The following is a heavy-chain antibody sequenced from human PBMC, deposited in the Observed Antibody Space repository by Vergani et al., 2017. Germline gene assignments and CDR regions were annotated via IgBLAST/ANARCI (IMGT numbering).Heavy chain of an antibody. CDR3: ARDRGDGYNSVADAFDI. Sequence: EVQLVESGGGLIQPGGSLRLSCAASGFTVSSNYMSWVRQAPGKGLEWVSVIYSGGSTYYADSVKGRFTISRDNSKNTLYLRMNSLRAEDTAVYYCARDRGDGYNSVADAFDIWGQGTMVTVSS. CDR2: IYSGGST. V-gene: IGHV3-53*01. D-gene: IGHD5-24*01. J-gene: IGHJ3*02. CDR1: GFTVSSNY.